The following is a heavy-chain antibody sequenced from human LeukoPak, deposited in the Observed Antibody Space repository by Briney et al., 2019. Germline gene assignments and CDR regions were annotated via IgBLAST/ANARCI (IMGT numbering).Heavy chain of an antibody. V-gene: IGHV5-51*01. J-gene: IGHJ6*02. CDR2: IYPDDSDT. Sequence: GESLKISCKGSGYKFTRYWVGWVRQMPGRGLEWMGIIYPDDSDTRYSPSFEGQVTISVDRSSNTAYLQWGNLKASDTAMYYCARHIYSGSYFNYYGMDVWGQGTTVTVSS. CDR3: ARHIYSGSYFNYYGMDV. D-gene: IGHD1-26*01. CDR1: GYKFTRYW.